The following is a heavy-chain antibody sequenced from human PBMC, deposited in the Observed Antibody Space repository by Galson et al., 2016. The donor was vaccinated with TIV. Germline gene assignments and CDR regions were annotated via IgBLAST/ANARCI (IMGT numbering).Heavy chain of an antibody. CDR1: GLIVTDNS. CDR3: ARDRRHCGNECFLRYYYGMDV. V-gene: IGHV3-66*02. D-gene: IGHD2-21*01. J-gene: IGHJ6*02. Sequence: LRLSCAASGLIVTDNSMTWVRQAPGKGLEWVALIYDDGKKMYADSVQGRFTISRDSSKNVLYLQMTSLRGEDTAVYFCARDRRHCGNECFLRYYYGMDVWGQGTTVTVSS. CDR2: IYDDGKK.